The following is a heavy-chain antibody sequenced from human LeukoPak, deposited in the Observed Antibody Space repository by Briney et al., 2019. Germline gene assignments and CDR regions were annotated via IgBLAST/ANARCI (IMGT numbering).Heavy chain of an antibody. J-gene: IGHJ6*02. V-gene: IGHV1-69*04. CDR1: GGTFSSYA. CDR2: IIPILGIA. Sequence: SVTVSCKASGGTFSSYAISWVRQAPGQGLEWMGRIIPILGIANYAQKFQGRVTITADKSTSTDYMELSSLRSEDTAVYYCARDPRVATSGLYYYYYGMDVWGQGTTVTVSS. D-gene: IGHD5-12*01. CDR3: ARDPRVATSGLYYYYYGMDV.